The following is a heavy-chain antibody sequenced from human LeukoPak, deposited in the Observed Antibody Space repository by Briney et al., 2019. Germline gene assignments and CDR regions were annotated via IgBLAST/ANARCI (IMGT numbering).Heavy chain of an antibody. D-gene: IGHD2-2*01. Sequence: GGSLRLSCAASGFTFSNAWMSWVRQAPGKGLEWVGRIKSKTDGGTTDYAAPVKGGFTISRDDSKNTLYLQMNSLKTEDTAVYYCTTEYCSSTSCPTGFDPWGQGTLVTVSS. J-gene: IGHJ5*02. V-gene: IGHV3-15*01. CDR2: IKSKTDGGTT. CDR1: GFTFSNAW. CDR3: TTEYCSSTSCPTGFDP.